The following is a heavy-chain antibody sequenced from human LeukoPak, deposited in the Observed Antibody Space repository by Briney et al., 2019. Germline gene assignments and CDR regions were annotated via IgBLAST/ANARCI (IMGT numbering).Heavy chain of an antibody. J-gene: IGHJ4*02. D-gene: IGHD2-21*02. CDR1: GFTFSSYA. CDR2: ISGSGDST. Sequence: GGSLRLSCAASGFTFSSYAMSWVRQAPGKGLEWVSAISGSGDSTYYADSVKGRFTISRDNSKNTLYLQMNSLRAEDTAVYYCAKSRLAYCGGDCYSSYWGQGTLVTVSS. CDR3: AKSRLAYCGGDCYSSY. V-gene: IGHV3-23*01.